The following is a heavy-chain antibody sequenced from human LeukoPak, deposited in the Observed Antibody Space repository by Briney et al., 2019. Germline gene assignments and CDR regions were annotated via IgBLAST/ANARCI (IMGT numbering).Heavy chain of an antibody. Sequence: SETLSLTCAVYGGSFSGYYWSWIRQPPGKGLEWIGEINHSGSTNYNPSLKSRVTISVDTSKNQFSLKLSSVTAADTAVYYCARGSPPFDYWGQGTLVTVS. CDR2: INHSGST. J-gene: IGHJ4*02. V-gene: IGHV4-34*01. CDR3: ARGSPPFDY. CDR1: GGSFSGYY.